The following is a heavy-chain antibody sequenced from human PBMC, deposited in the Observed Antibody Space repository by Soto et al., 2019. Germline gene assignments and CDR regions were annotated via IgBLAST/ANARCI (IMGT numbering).Heavy chain of an antibody. Sequence: ASVKVSCKASGYTLTSYAIHWVRQAPGQRLEWMGWINAGTGDTKYSQKFQGRVTITRDTSATTAYMELSSLRSEDTAVYYCARARYYYGSGSYYNPYYYYYGMDIWGQGTTVTVSS. D-gene: IGHD3-10*01. CDR3: ARARYYYGSGSYYNPYYYYYGMDI. CDR1: GYTLTSYA. CDR2: INAGTGDT. V-gene: IGHV1-3*01. J-gene: IGHJ6*02.